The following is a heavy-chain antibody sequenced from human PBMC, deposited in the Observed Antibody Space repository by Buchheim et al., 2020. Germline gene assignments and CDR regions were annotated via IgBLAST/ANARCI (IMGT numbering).Heavy chain of an antibody. J-gene: IGHJ6*02. CDR2: ISSSSSYT. CDR3: ARDRKHYDFWSGYYLSGMDV. D-gene: IGHD3-3*01. V-gene: IGHV3-11*06. CDR1: GFTFSDYY. Sequence: QVQLVESGGGLVKPGGSLRLSCAASGFTFSDYYMSWIRQAPGKGLEWVSYISSSSSYTNYADSVKGRFTISRDNAKNSQYLQMNSLRAEDTAVYYCARDRKHYDFWSGYYLSGMDVWGQGTT.